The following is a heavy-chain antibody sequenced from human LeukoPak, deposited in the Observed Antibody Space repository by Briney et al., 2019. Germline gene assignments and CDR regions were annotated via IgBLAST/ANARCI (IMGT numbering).Heavy chain of an antibody. CDR3: ARRPIVGSTGFYFDP. D-gene: IGHD1-26*01. J-gene: IGHJ5*02. CDR1: GGSVSSTNYC. V-gene: IGHV4-39*01. CDR2: IYYSGTT. Sequence: SETLSLTCKVSGGSVSSTNYCWGWIRQPPGQGLEWIGTIYYSGTTFYNPSLKSRVTISGDTSKNQFSLKLASLTAADTAVYYCARRPIVGSTGFYFDPWGPGTLVTVSS.